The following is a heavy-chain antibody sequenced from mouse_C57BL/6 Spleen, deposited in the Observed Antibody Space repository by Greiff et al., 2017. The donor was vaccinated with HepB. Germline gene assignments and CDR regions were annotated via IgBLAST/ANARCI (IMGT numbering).Heavy chain of an antibody. V-gene: IGHV3-1*01. D-gene: IGHD1-1*01. CDR3: ARRGFYYYGSSYVFDY. Sequence: VQLKESGPGMVKPSQSLSLTCTVTGYSITSGYDWHWIRHFPGNKLEWMGYISYSGSTNYNPSLKSRISITHDTSKNHFFLKLNSVTTEDTATYYCARRGFYYYGSSYVFDYWGQGTTLTVSS. CDR1: GYSITSGYD. CDR2: ISYSGST. J-gene: IGHJ2*01.